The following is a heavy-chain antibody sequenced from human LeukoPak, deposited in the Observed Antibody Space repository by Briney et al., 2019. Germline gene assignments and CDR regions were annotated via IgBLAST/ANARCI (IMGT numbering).Heavy chain of an antibody. J-gene: IGHJ3*01. CDR2: IYYSGTT. Sequence: SETLSLTCSVSRGSISSPNYYWGWIRQSPGKGLEWIGNIYYSGTTYYNPSLPSLKSRVTILIDTLKNQFSLRLRSVTAADTAVYCCASLRKRGGAFDLWGQGKVVTVSS. V-gene: IGHV4-39*07. CDR1: RGSISSPNYY. CDR3: ASLRKRGGAFDL.